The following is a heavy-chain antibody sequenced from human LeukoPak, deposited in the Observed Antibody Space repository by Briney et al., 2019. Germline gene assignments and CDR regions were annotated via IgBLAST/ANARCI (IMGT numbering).Heavy chain of an antibody. CDR2: IYWDDDR. Sequence: SGPTLVNPTQTLTLTCTCSGFSLNTRGVGVGWIRQPPGRALEWLALIYWDDDRRYSRSLKSRLTITKDTSKNQVVLTMTNMDPVGTATYFCAHRKNYYDSSVFDNWGQGTLVTVSS. CDR1: GFSLNTRGVG. V-gene: IGHV2-5*02. D-gene: IGHD3-22*01. CDR3: AHRKNYYDSSVFDN. J-gene: IGHJ4*02.